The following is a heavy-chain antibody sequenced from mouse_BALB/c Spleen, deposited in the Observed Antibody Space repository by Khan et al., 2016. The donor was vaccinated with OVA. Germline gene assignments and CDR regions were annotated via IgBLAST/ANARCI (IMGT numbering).Heavy chain of an antibody. Sequence: QVQLQQPGAELVKPGASVKLSCKASGYTFTSYWMHWVKQRPGQGLEWIGEINPSNGRTNYNEKFKSKATLTVDKSSSTAYMQLSSLTSEDSVVYYCVRFPYYRYDEGYYGMDYWGQGTSVTVSS. V-gene: IGHV1S81*02. D-gene: IGHD2-14*01. CDR2: INPSNGRT. CDR3: VRFPYYRYDEGYYGMDY. CDR1: GYTFTSYW. J-gene: IGHJ4*01.